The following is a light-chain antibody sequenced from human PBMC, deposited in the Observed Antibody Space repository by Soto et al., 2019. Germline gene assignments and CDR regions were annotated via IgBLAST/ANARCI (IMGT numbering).Light chain of an antibody. V-gene: IGLV1-40*01. CDR1: SSNIGAGYD. CDR2: GNT. J-gene: IGLJ2*01. Sequence: QSVLTRPPSVSGAPGQRVTISCTGSSSNIGAGYDVHWYQQLPGRAPKLLIYGNTNRPSGVPDRFSGSKSGTSASLAITGLQAEDEADYYCLSFDSSLSVVFGGGTQLTVL. CDR3: LSFDSSLSVV.